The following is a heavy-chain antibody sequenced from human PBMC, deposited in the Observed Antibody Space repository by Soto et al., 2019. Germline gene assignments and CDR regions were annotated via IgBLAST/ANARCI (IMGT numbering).Heavy chain of an antibody. Sequence: QITLNESGPTVVRPTETLTLTCRFSGFSLTTSGVGVGWVRQSPGKAPEWLALIYWDDDKRYSESLKSRLTNTKDTSKNPVVLTVANLDPTDTATYYCAHRVLRTVFGLVTTTAIYFDFWGQGTPVAVSS. CDR2: IYWDDDK. V-gene: IGHV2-5*02. CDR3: AHRVLRTVFGLVTTTAIYFDF. CDR1: GFSLTTSGVG. J-gene: IGHJ4*02. D-gene: IGHD3-3*01.